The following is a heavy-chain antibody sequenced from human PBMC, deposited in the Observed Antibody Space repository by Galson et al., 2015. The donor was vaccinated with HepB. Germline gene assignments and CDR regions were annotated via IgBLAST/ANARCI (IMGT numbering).Heavy chain of an antibody. V-gene: IGHV3-23*01. Sequence: SLRLSCAASGFTFSSYVMSWVRQAPGKGLEWVSGISGSGDTTYYPDPVKGRFTMSRDNSKNTVYLQMNSLGVEDTAIYYCAKDAVVGSTTAPDYFDNWGPGALVTVSS. CDR2: ISGSGDTT. CDR3: AKDAVVGSTTAPDYFDN. D-gene: IGHD1-26*01. J-gene: IGHJ4*02. CDR1: GFTFSSYV.